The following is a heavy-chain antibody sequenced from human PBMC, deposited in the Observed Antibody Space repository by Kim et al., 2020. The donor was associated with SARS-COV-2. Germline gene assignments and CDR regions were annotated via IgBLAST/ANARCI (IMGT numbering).Heavy chain of an antibody. J-gene: IGHJ6*01. CDR1: GGTFSNHG. D-gene: IGHD2-2*01. V-gene: IGHV1-69*04. Sequence: SVKVSCKASGGTFSNHGFCWVRQAPGQGLEWMGRIISLLNLSNYAQKFQDRVTLIADESTSTLYLELSSLRSEDTAVYFCASATFSSADDYLYHMDVWG. CDR3: ASATFSSADDYLYHMDV. CDR2: IISLLNLS.